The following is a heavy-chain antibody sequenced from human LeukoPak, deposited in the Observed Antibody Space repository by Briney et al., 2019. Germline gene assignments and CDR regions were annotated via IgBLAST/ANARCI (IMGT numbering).Heavy chain of an antibody. V-gene: IGHV3-23*01. CDR1: GFTFSTYA. D-gene: IGHD6-19*01. Sequence: PGGSLRLSCAASGFTFSTYAMSWVRQAPGKGLEWVSGISGSGGSTYYADSVKGRFTISRDNSKNTLYLQMNSLRAEDTAVYYCASGWVLGVGEISAVAGSFDYWGQGTLVTVSS. CDR3: ASGWVLGVGEISAVAGSFDY. CDR2: ISGSGGST. J-gene: IGHJ4*02.